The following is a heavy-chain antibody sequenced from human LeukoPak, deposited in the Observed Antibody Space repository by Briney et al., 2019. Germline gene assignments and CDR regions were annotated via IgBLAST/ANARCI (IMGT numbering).Heavy chain of an antibody. D-gene: IGHD3-22*01. V-gene: IGHV4-59*01. CDR2: IYYSGST. J-gene: IGHJ3*02. Sequence: SETLSLTCSVSGGSISGYYWSWIRQPPGKGLEWIGYIYYSGSTKYNPSLKSRVTMSVDTSRNQFSLKLSSVTAADTAVYYCARGGLENGYHSNDGFDIWGQGTMVTVSS. CDR1: GGSISGYY. CDR3: ARGGLENGYHSNDGFDI.